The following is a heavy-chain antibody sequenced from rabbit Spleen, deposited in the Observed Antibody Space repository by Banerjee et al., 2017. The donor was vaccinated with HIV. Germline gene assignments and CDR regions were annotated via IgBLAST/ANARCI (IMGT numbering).Heavy chain of an antibody. CDR3: ARDTATSFSTYGMDL. V-gene: IGHV1S45*01. D-gene: IGHD1-1*01. Sequence: EQLEESGGGLVKPEGSLTLTCKASGVSFSSSDYMCWVRQAPGKGLEWIACIYSGIDGVTHYASWAKGRFTISKTSSTTVTLQMTSLTAADTATYFCARDTATSFSTYGMDLWGQGTLVTVS. J-gene: IGHJ6*01. CDR2: IYSGIDGVT. CDR1: GVSFSSSDY.